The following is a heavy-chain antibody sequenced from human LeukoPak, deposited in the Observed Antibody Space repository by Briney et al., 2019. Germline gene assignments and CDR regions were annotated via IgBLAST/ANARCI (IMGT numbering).Heavy chain of an antibody. CDR3: ARDLLTGIGFMDPYYMDV. D-gene: IGHD3-9*01. J-gene: IGHJ6*03. CDR2: IRSSSSDI. CDR1: GFTFSSDS. V-gene: IGHV3-21*01. Sequence: SGRTLCLSCAASGFTFSSDSMNWVRQAPGKGLERVSSIRSSSSDIYYEDSVKGRFTISRDNAKNSLYLQMNSLRAEDTAVYYCARDLLTGIGFMDPYYMDVWGKGTTVTVSS.